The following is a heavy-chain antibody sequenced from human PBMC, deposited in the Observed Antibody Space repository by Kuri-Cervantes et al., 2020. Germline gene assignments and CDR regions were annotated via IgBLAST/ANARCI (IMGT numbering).Heavy chain of an antibody. V-gene: IGHV4-39*01. Sequence: SETLSLTCTVSGGSISSSSYYWGWIRQPPGKGLEWIGSIYYSGSTYYNPSLKSRVTISVDTPKNQFSLKLSSVTAADTAVYYCARQEVVPAAMRGYYYHYGMDVWGQGTTVTVSS. CDR1: GGSISSSSYY. D-gene: IGHD2-2*01. J-gene: IGHJ6*02. CDR3: ARQEVVPAAMRGYYYHYGMDV. CDR2: IYYSGST.